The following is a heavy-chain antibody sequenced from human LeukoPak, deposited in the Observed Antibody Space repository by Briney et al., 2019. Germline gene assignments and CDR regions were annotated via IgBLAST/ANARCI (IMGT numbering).Heavy chain of an antibody. CDR2: MNPNSGNT. J-gene: IGHJ4*02. CDR1: GYTFTSYG. D-gene: IGHD4-17*01. CDR3: ARAPAHSMTTVTTPDY. V-gene: IGHV1-8*02. Sequence: ASVKVSCKASGYTFTSYGINWVRQATGQGLEWVGWMNPNSGNTGYAQKFQGRVTMTRNTSISTAYMELSSLRSEDTAVYYCARAPAHSMTTVTTPDYWGQGTLVTVSS.